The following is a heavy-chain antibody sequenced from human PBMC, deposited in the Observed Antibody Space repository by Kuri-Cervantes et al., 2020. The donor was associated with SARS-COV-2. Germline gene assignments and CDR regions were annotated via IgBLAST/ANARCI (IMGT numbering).Heavy chain of an antibody. CDR1: GGSISSYY. J-gene: IGHJ3*02. V-gene: IGHV4-59*01. Sequence: SETLSLTCTVSGGSISSYYWSWIRQPPGKGLEWIGYIYYSGSTNYNPSLKSRVTISVDTSKNQFSLKLSSVTAADTAMYYCARPSVGAFDIWGQGTMVTVSS. D-gene: IGHD1-26*01. CDR3: ARPSVGAFDI. CDR2: IYYSGST.